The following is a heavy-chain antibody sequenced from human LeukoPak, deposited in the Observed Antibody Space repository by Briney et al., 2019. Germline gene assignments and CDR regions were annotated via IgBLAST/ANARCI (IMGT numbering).Heavy chain of an antibody. CDR2: IIPILGIA. CDR3: AFGPAGREDY. CDR1: GYTFTSYG. J-gene: IGHJ4*02. V-gene: IGHV1-69*04. Sequence: SVKVSCKASGYTFTSYGISWVRQAPGQGLEWMGRIIPILGIANYAQKFQGRVTITADKSTSTAYMELSSLRSEDTAVYYCAFGPAGREDYWGQGTLVTVSS. D-gene: IGHD3/OR15-3a*01.